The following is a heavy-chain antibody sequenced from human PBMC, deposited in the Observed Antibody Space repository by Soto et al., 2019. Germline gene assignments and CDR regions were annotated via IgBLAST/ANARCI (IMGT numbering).Heavy chain of an antibody. CDR1: GGSISSSSYY. Sequence: SETLSLTCTVSGGSISSSSYYWGWIRQPPGKGLEWIGSIYYSGSTYYNPSLKSRVTISVDTSKNQFSLKLSSVTAADTAVYYCASGSGWGLALDYWGQGTLVTVSS. V-gene: IGHV4-39*01. J-gene: IGHJ4*02. D-gene: IGHD6-19*01. CDR3: ASGSGWGLALDY. CDR2: IYYSGST.